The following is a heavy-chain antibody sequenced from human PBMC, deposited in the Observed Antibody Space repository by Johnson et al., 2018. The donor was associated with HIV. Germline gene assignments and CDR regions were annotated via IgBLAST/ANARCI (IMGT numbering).Heavy chain of an antibody. Sequence: VQLVESGGGVVQPGRSLRLSCAASGFTFSTYAMHWVRQAPGKGLEWVAVISYDGSNKYYADSVKGRFTISRDNSKKTLYLKMNSLRAEDTAVYYCARDRRFGDPGAFDIWGQGTMVTVSS. CDR1: GFTFSTYA. V-gene: IGHV3-30*14. CDR3: ARDRRFGDPGAFDI. CDR2: ISYDGSNK. J-gene: IGHJ3*02. D-gene: IGHD2-21*02.